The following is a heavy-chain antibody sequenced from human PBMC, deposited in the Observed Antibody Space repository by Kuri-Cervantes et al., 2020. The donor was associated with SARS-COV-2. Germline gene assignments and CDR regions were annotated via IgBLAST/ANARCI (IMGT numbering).Heavy chain of an antibody. J-gene: IGHJ4*02. D-gene: IGHD3-3*01. CDR2: IYYSGST. CDR3: VGVLRFLEWLETL. V-gene: IGHV4-34*01. Sequence: SQTLSLTCALNEASFSGYYCRWIRQPPGKRLELIGYIYYSGSTNYNPSLKSRVTISVDTSKNQFSLKLSSVTAAVTAVYYCVGVLRFLEWLETLWGQGTLVTVSS. CDR1: EASFSGYY.